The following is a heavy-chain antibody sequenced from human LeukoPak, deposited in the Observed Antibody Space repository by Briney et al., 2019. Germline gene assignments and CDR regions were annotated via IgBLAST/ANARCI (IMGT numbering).Heavy chain of an antibody. D-gene: IGHD3-22*01. Sequence: SETLSLTCTVSGGSISSYYWSWIRQPPGKGLEWIGYIYYSGSTNYNPSLKSRVTISVDTSKNQFSLKLSSVTAADTAVYYCARGRPAYYYDSSGYFYWGQGTLVTVSS. CDR3: ARGRPAYYYDSSGYFY. V-gene: IGHV4-59*01. J-gene: IGHJ4*02. CDR2: IYYSGST. CDR1: GGSISSYY.